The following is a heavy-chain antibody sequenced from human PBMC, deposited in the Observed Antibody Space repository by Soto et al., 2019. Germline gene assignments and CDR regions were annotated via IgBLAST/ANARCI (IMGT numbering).Heavy chain of an antibody. CDR2: IIPIFGTA. Sequence: QVQLVQSGAEVKKPGSSVKVSCKASGGTFSSYSINWVRQAPGQGLEWMGEIIPIFGTANYAQKFQGRVTITADEATSTYYLELSRMGAKETAVDYCASDGGRHSGGIDYGGQGTLSTVSS. V-gene: IGHV1-69*01. CDR3: ASDGGRHSGGIDY. J-gene: IGHJ4*02. CDR1: GGTFSSYS. D-gene: IGHD1-26*01.